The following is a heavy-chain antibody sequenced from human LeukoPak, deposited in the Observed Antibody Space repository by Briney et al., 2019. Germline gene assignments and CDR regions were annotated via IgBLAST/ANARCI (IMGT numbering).Heavy chain of an antibody. J-gene: IGHJ4*02. CDR2: IIPILGIA. CDR3: ARDHSEAAAVH. CDR1: GYTFTGYY. V-gene: IGHV1-69*04. D-gene: IGHD6-13*01. Sequence: ASVKVSCKASGYTFTGYYMHWVRQAPGQGLEWMGRIIPILGIANYAQKFQGRVTITADKSTSTAYIELSSLRSEDTAVYYCARDHSEAAAVHWGQGTLVTVSS.